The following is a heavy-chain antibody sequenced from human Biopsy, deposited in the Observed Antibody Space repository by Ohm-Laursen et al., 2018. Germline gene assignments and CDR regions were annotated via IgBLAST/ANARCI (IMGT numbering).Heavy chain of an antibody. Sequence: VKISCKASGGTFVNYAISWVRQAPGQGLEWMGGIIPMFGTANYAQMFQGRVTISADESTSTSYMELSSLTTEDTAIYCCARGPHSGSHSCFDYWGRGTLVTVSS. CDR1: GGTFVNYA. CDR2: IIPMFGTA. J-gene: IGHJ4*02. D-gene: IGHD1-26*01. V-gene: IGHV1-69*13. CDR3: ARGPHSGSHSCFDY.